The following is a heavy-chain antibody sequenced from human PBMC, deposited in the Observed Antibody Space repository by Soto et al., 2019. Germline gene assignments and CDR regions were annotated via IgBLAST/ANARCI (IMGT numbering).Heavy chain of an antibody. CDR3: ARHYNYYDSSGYYPNWFDP. J-gene: IGHJ5*02. V-gene: IGHV4-39*01. CDR2: IYYSGST. CDR1: GGSISSSSYY. D-gene: IGHD3-22*01. Sequence: QLQLQESGPGLVKPSETLSLTCTVSGGSISSSSYYWGWIRQPPGKGLEWIGSIYYSGSTYYNPSLKSRFTISVDTSKNQFSLKLSSVTAADTAVYYCARHYNYYDSSGYYPNWFDPWGQGTLVTVSS.